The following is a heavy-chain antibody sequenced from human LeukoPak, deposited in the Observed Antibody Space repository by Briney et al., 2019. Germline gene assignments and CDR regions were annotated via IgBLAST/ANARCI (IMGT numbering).Heavy chain of an antibody. D-gene: IGHD1-26*01. Sequence: AETLSLTCTVSGGSINYYYRSWIRQPPGKGLEWIGYVYYTGNTNYNPSLKSRVTMSVDTSKNQFSVKLSSVTAADTAIYYCARLGSYFDYWGQGTLVTVSS. CDR2: VYYTGNT. CDR3: ARLGSYFDY. CDR1: GGSINYYY. J-gene: IGHJ4*02. V-gene: IGHV4-59*01.